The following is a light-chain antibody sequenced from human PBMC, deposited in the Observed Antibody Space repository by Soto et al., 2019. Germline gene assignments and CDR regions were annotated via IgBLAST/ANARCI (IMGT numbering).Light chain of an antibody. J-gene: IGKJ2*01. CDR1: QSVSSSF. V-gene: IGKV3-20*01. CDR3: QHYGSSPT. Sequence: EMVLTQFPGTLSLSPGERATISCRASQSVSSSFLAWFQQKPGQAPLLLIYGASSRATDIPDRFSGRGSGTDFTLNISRKEPEDFAVYYCQHYGSSPTFGQGAKLEIK. CDR2: GAS.